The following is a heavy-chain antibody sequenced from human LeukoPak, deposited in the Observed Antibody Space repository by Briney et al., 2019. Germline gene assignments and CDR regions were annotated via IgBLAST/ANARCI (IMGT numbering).Heavy chain of an antibody. J-gene: IGHJ4*02. CDR1: GFTFSSYS. D-gene: IGHD3-10*01. V-gene: IGHV3-21*01. CDR2: ISSSSSYI. CDR3: ARDRRPPGSYSY. Sequence: GGSLRLSCAASGFTFSSYSMNWVRQAPGKGLEWVSSISSSSSYIYYADSVKGRFTISRDNAKNSLYLQMNSLRAEDAAVYYCARDRRPPGSYSYWGQGTLVTVSS.